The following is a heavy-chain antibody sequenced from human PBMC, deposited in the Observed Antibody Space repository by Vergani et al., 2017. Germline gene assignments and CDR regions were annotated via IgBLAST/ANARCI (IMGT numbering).Heavy chain of an antibody. D-gene: IGHD3-22*01. CDR3: ARLSYDTTPYLQGGYDC. J-gene: IGHJ4*02. CDR2: ISNDGGSK. V-gene: IGHV3-30*03. Sequence: QVQLVESGGNVVQSGTSLRLSCAASGFSFGSYGMHWVRQSPGKGLEWVAVISNDGGSKYYADSVKGRFTIYKDNSKNMLYLQMNSLRAEDTAVYYCARLSYDTTPYLQGGYDCWGQGTLVSVSS. CDR1: GFSFGSYG.